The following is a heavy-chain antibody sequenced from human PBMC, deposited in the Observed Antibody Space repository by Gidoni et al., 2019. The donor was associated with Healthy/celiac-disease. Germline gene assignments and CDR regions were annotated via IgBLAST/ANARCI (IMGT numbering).Heavy chain of an antibody. V-gene: IGHV3-7*04. CDR1: GSTVSGYG. CDR2: RNQYESEK. Sequence: EVQLVESGGGLVQPGGSLRLACAASGSTVSGYGMGWVRQAPGKGLEWVDNRNQYESEKYYEDSVKSRFTIFRENAKNSLYLQMNSLRAEDTAVYYCAGDSVPAGISTERSPLDYWGQGTLVTVSS. D-gene: IGHD6-13*01. J-gene: IGHJ4*02. CDR3: AGDSVPAGISTERSPLDY.